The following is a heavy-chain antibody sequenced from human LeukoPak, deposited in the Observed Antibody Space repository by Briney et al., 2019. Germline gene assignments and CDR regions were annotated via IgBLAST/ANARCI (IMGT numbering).Heavy chain of an antibody. V-gene: IGHV3-30*02. CDR3: ASLLGYCSSTSCSEHY. CDR2: IQYDESKI. CDR1: GFSFRNYG. J-gene: IGHJ4*02. Sequence: PGGSLRLSCAASGFSFRNYGIHWVRQAPGKGLEWVAFIQYDESKIYYADSVKGRFTISRDNSKNTLYLQMNSLRPEDTAVYYCASLLGYCSSTSCSEHYWGQGTLVTVSS. D-gene: IGHD2-2*01.